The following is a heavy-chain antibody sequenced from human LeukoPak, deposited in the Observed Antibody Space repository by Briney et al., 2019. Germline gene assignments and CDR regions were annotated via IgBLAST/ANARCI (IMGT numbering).Heavy chain of an antibody. D-gene: IGHD5-18*01. CDR3: ARDFLGYSYGWDYYYMDV. J-gene: IGHJ6*03. CDR2: IYTSGST. V-gene: IGHV4-4*07. CDR1: GGSISSYY. Sequence: PSETLSLTCTVSGGSISSYYWSWIRQPAGKGLEWSGRIYTSGSTNYNPSLKSRVTMSVDTSKNQFSLKLSSVTAADTAVYYCARDFLGYSYGWDYYYMDVWGKGTTVTVSS.